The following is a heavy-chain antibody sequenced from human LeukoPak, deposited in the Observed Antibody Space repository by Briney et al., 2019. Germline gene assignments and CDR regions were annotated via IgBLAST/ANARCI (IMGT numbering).Heavy chain of an antibody. D-gene: IGHD6-13*01. Sequence: GASVKVSCKASGYTFTNYGISWVRQAPGQGLEWMGWINPNSGGTNYAQKFQGRVTMTRDTSISTAYMELSRLRSDDTAVYYCARVGSSWSFDYWGQGTLVTVSS. CDR2: INPNSGGT. V-gene: IGHV1-2*02. CDR3: ARVGSSWSFDY. J-gene: IGHJ4*02. CDR1: GYTFTNYG.